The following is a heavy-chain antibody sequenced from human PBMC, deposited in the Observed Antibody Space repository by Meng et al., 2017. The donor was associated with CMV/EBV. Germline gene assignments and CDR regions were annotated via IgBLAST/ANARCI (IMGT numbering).Heavy chain of an antibody. CDR1: GFSLGTSGVG. CDR3: AHRRGVSWSGRAPDAFDI. V-gene: IGHV2-5*01. Sequence: SGPTLVKPTQTLTLTCTFSGFSLGTSGVGVGWIRQPPGKALEWLALIYWNDDKRYSPSLKSRLTITKDTSKNQVVLTMTNMDPVDTATYYCAHRRGVSWSGRAPDAFDIWGQGTMVTVSS. D-gene: IGHD3-3*01. J-gene: IGHJ3*02. CDR2: IYWNDDK.